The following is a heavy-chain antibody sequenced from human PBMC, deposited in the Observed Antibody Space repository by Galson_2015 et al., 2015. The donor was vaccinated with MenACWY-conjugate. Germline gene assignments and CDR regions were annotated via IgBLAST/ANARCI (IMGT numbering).Heavy chain of an antibody. CDR1: GGSISSYY. CDR2: IYYSGST. J-gene: IGHJ6*03. V-gene: IGHV4-59*01. D-gene: IGHD4-17*01. CDR3: ARAATVTTYAGYYYYMDV. Sequence: SEPLSLTCTVSGGSISSYYWSWIRQPPGKGLEWIGYIYYSGSTNYNPSLKSRVTISVDTSKNQFSLKLSSVTAADTAVYYCARAATVTTYAGYYYYMDVWGKGTTVTVSS.